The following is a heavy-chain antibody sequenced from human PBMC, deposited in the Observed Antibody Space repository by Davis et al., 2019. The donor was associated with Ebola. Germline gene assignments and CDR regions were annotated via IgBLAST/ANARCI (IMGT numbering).Heavy chain of an antibody. Sequence: GSLRLSCAVYGGSFSGYYWSWIRQPPGKGLEWIGEINHSGSTNYNPSLTSRVTISVDTSKNQFSLKLSSVTAADTAVYYCARGTYYYGSGSYYGLSALSPRLDYWGQGTLVTVSS. CDR1: GGSFSGYY. V-gene: IGHV4-34*01. CDR2: INHSGST. J-gene: IGHJ4*02. CDR3: ARGTYYYGSGSYYGLSALSPRLDY. D-gene: IGHD3-10*01.